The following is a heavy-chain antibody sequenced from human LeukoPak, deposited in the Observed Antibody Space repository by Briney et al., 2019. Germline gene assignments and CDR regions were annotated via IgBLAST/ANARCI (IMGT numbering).Heavy chain of an antibody. CDR1: GFTFSSYG. CDR3: AKDVTSYFDWLLDIDY. V-gene: IGHV3-30*02. D-gene: IGHD3-9*01. CDR2: IRYDGSNK. Sequence: GGSLRLSCAASGFTFSSYGMHWVRQAPGKGLEWVAFIRYDGSNKYYADSVKGRFTISRDNSKNTLYLQMNSLRAEDTAVYYCAKDVTSYFDWLLDIDYWGQGTLVTVSS. J-gene: IGHJ4*02.